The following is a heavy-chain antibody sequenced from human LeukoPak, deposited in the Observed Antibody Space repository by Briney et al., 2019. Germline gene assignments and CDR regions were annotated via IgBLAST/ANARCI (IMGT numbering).Heavy chain of an antibody. CDR3: AKSVVPAAMVWFDP. D-gene: IGHD2-2*01. Sequence: GGSLRLSCAASGFTFSSYAMSWVRQAPGKWLEWVSTISGSGGSTYYADSVKGRFTISRDNSKNTLYLQMHSLRAEDTAVYYCAKSVVPAAMVWFDPWGQGTLVTVSS. V-gene: IGHV3-23*01. CDR1: GFTFSSYA. CDR2: ISGSGGST. J-gene: IGHJ5*02.